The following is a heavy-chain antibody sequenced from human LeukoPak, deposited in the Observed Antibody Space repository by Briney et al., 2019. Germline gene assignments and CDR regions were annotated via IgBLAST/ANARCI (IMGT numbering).Heavy chain of an antibody. J-gene: IGHJ3*02. CDR2: ISSSGSTI. CDR1: GFTCSDYY. CDR3: ARVRYYDILTGYYMGGAFDI. Sequence: GGSLRLSCAASGFTCSDYYMSWIRQAPGKGLEWVSYISSSGSTIYYADSVKGRFTISRDNAKNSLYLQMNSLRAEDTAVYYCARVRYYDILTGYYMGGAFDIWGQGTMVTVSS. D-gene: IGHD3-9*01. V-gene: IGHV3-11*04.